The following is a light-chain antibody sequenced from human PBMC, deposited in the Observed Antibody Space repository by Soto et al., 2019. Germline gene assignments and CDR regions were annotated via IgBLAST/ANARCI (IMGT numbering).Light chain of an antibody. V-gene: IGKV1-39*01. J-gene: IGKJ1*01. CDR2: AAS. CDR3: QQRYSNPRT. CDR1: QSISSY. Sequence: DIQMTPSPSSLSASVGDRVTITCRASQSISSYLKWYQQKPGKAPTLLIYAASSLQSGGPSRFGGSGSGTDFSLTIRSRQPEVFATYYCQQRYSNPRTVGRGTKVEIK.